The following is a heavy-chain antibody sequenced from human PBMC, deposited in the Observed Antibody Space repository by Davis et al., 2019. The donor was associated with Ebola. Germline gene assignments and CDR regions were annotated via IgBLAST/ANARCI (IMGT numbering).Heavy chain of an antibody. CDR3: AKDPVWPGWGVGNMDY. Sequence: GESLKISCAASGFTFSSYAMSWVRQAPGKGLEWVSAISGSGGSTYYADSVKGRFTISRDNSKNTLYLQMNSLRAEDTAVYYGAKDPVWPGWGVGNMDYWGQGTLVTVSS. V-gene: IGHV3-23*01. D-gene: IGHD3-10*01. J-gene: IGHJ4*02. CDR2: ISGSGGST. CDR1: GFTFSSYA.